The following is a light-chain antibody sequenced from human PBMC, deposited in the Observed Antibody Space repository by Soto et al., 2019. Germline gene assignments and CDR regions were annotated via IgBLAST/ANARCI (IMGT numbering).Light chain of an antibody. Sequence: DIQMTQSPSTLSASVGDRVTITCRASQSLSGWLAWYQQKPGKAPKLLIYDVSSLESGVPSRFSGSGSGTEFTLTISSLQPDDFATYYCQQYNSYWTFGQGTKVDIK. CDR3: QQYNSYWT. CDR2: DVS. J-gene: IGKJ1*01. V-gene: IGKV1-5*01. CDR1: QSLSGW.